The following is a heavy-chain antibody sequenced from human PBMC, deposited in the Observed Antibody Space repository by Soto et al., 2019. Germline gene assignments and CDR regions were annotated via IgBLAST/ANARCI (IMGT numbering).Heavy chain of an antibody. CDR3: TTDRYGGVIILGPFDP. Sequence: GGSLRLSCAASGFTFSNAWMSWVRQAPGKGLEWVGRIKSKTDGGTTDYAAPVKGRFTISRDDSKNTLYLQMNSLKTEDTAVYYCTTDRYGGVIILGPFDPWGQGTLVTVSS. D-gene: IGHD3-10*01. CDR2: IKSKTDGGTT. CDR1: GFTFSNAW. J-gene: IGHJ5*02. V-gene: IGHV3-15*01.